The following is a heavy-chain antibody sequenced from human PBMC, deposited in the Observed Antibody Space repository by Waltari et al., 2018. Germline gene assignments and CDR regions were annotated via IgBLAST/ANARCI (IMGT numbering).Heavy chain of an antibody. J-gene: IGHJ4*02. D-gene: IGHD6-13*01. CDR3: AVGGAAGYFDY. CDR1: GFTFSSYW. CDR2: IKQDGSEK. Sequence: EVQLVESGGGLVQPGGSLRLSCAASGFTFSSYWMSWVRQAPGKGLEWVANIKQDGSEKYYVDSVKGRFTISRDNAKNSLYLQMNSLRAEDTAVYYCAVGGAAGYFDYWGQGTLVTVSS. V-gene: IGHV3-7*01.